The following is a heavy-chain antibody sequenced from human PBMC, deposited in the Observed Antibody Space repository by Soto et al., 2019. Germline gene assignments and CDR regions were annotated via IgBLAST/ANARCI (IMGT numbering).Heavy chain of an antibody. CDR3: ARDLSGYDFSYYGMDV. CDR2: IIPIFGTA. V-gene: IGHV1-69*12. J-gene: IGHJ6*02. D-gene: IGHD5-12*01. Sequence: QVQLVQSGAEVKKPGSSVKVSCKASGGTFSSYAISWVRQAPGQGLEWMGGIIPIFGTANYAQKFQGRVTITADESTSTAYMELRSLRSEDTAVYYCARDLSGYDFSYYGMDVWGQGTTVTVSS. CDR1: GGTFSSYA.